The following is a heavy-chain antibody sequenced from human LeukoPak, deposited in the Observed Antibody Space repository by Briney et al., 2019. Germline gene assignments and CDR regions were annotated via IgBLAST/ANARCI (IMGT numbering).Heavy chain of an antibody. V-gene: IGHV3-23*01. Sequence: GGSLRLPCAASGFTFSTYAMSWVRQAPGKGLEWVSGISGSGDNTFIADSVKGRFTISRDNSKNTLYLQLSSLRAEDTAVYYCARVNLGQLLYWYFDLWGRGTMVAVSS. CDR2: ISGSGDNT. CDR1: GFTFSTYA. CDR3: ARVNLGQLLYWYFDL. J-gene: IGHJ2*01. D-gene: IGHD4-23*01.